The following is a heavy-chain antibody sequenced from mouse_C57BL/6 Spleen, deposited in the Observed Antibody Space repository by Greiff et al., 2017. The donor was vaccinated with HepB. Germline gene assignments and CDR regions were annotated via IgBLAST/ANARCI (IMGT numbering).Heavy chain of an antibody. CDR3: ARLTYYGSSYRYFDV. D-gene: IGHD1-1*01. CDR2: IYPRSGNT. J-gene: IGHJ1*03. CDR1: GYTFTSYG. V-gene: IGHV1-81*01. Sequence: VQLQQSGAELARPGASVKLSCKASGYTFTSYGISWVKQSTGQGLEWIGEIYPRSGNTYYNEKFKGKATLTADKSSSTAYMELRSLTSEDSAVYFCARLTYYGSSYRYFDVWGTGTTVTVSS.